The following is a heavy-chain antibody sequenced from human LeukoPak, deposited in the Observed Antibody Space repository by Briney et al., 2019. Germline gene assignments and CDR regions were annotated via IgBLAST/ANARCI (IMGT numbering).Heavy chain of an antibody. D-gene: IGHD6-13*01. CDR1: GLPFSSYS. CDR2: ISSSSSTI. Sequence: GVSQRLLCGASGLPFSSYSMQGARGARGRALEWVSYISSSSSTIYYADSVKGRFTISRDNAKNSLYLQMNSLRAEDTAVYYCARDSPQYSSIWYNDYWGQGTLVTVSS. V-gene: IGHV3-48*04. J-gene: IGHJ4*02. CDR3: ARDSPQYSSIWYNDY.